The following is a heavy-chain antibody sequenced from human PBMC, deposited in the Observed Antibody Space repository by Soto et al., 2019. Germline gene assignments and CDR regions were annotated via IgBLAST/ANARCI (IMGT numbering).Heavy chain of an antibody. V-gene: IGHV3-23*01. D-gene: IGHD2-15*01. CDR1: GFTFSSYA. J-gene: IGHJ3*02. CDR2: ISGSGGST. CDR3: AKDQLVVVVAATPLNAFDI. Sequence: QPGGSLRLSCAASGFTFSSYAMSWVRQAPGKGLEWVSAISGSGGSTYYADSVKGRFTISRDNSKNTLYLQMNSLRAEDTAVYYCAKDQLVVVVAATPLNAFDIWGQGTMVTVSS.